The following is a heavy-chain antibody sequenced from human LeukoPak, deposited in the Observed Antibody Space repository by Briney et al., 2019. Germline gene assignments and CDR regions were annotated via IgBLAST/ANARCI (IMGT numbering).Heavy chain of an antibody. CDR1: GYSFTNYR. V-gene: IGHV5-51*01. D-gene: IGHD3-10*01. J-gene: IGHJ4*02. Sequence: GESLKISCKGSGYSFTNYRIGWVRQMPGKGLEWMGIIYPGDSDTRYSPSFEGQVIISADKSISTAYLQWSTLKASDTAIYYCVRQDGSAIYYFDYWGQGTLVTVSS. CDR2: IYPGDSDT. CDR3: VRQDGSAIYYFDY.